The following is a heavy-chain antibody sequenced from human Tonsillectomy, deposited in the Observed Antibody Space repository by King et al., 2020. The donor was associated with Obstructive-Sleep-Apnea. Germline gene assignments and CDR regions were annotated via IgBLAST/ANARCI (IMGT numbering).Heavy chain of an antibody. D-gene: IGHD3-22*01. J-gene: IGHJ4*02. CDR2: IYYSGST. V-gene: IGHV4-59*08. CDR1: GGSISSYY. CDR3: ARGPHYYDSQYYFDY. Sequence: VQLQESGPGLVKPSETLSLTCSVSGGSISSYYWNWIRQPPGKGLEWSGDIYYSGSTNYTPSLKSRVTISVNTSTNQFSLKVNSVTAADPAVYYCARGPHYYDSQYYFDYWGQGTLVTVSS.